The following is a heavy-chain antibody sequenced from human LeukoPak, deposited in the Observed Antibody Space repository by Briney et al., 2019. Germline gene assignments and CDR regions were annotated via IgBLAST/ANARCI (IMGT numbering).Heavy chain of an antibody. D-gene: IGHD6-13*01. J-gene: IGHJ4*02. CDR3: AKSSPRSNSWYRALFDY. V-gene: IGHV3-23*01. CDR1: GFTFSTYA. CDR2: ITDSGGGT. Sequence: GGSLRLSCEASGFTFSTYAMSWVRQAPGKGLEWVSAITDSGGGTHYTDSVKGRFTISRDNSKNTLYLQMSSLRADDTAIYYCAKSSPRSNSWYRALFDYWGQGTLVTVSS.